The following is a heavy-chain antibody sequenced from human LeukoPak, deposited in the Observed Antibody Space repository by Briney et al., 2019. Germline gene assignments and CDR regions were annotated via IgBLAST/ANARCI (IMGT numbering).Heavy chain of an antibody. CDR2: IKQDGSEM. Sequence: PGGSLRLSCAASGFTFSSYWMSWVRQAPGKGLEWVANIKQDGSEMYYVDSVKGRFTISRDNAKSSLYLQMDSLKTEDTAVYFCTTLELLPHKPFDYWGQGTLVTVSS. CDR3: TTLELLPHKPFDY. V-gene: IGHV3-7*03. J-gene: IGHJ4*02. CDR1: GFTFSSYW. D-gene: IGHD3-3*01.